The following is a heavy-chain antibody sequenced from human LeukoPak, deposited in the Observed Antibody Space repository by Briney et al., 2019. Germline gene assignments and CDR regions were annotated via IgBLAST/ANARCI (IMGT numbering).Heavy chain of an antibody. D-gene: IGHD4-17*01. J-gene: IGHJ5*02. CDR3: ARAKYDYGDPVGWFDP. CDR2: ISGSGGST. V-gene: IGHV3-23*01. CDR1: GFTFGSYA. Sequence: GGSLRLSCAASGFTFGSYAMSWVRQAPGKGLEWVSGISGSGGSTYYADSVKGRFTVSRDNSKNMLWLQMTSLRAEDTAIYYCARAKYDYGDPVGWFDPWGQGTLVTVSS.